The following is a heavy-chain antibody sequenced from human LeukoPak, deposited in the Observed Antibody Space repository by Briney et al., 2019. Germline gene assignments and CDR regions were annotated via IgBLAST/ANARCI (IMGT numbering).Heavy chain of an antibody. Sequence: GGSLRLSCAASGFTVSNNYMSWVRQAPGKGLEWVSVIYSGGSTYYADSVKGRFTISRDNSKNTLYLQMNSLRAEETAVYYCARDSVYCSSTSCYNYYYYGMDVWGQGTTVTVSS. CDR2: IYSGGST. CDR1: GFTVSNNY. V-gene: IGHV3-66*01. D-gene: IGHD2-2*02. J-gene: IGHJ6*02. CDR3: ARDSVYCSSTSCYNYYYYGMDV.